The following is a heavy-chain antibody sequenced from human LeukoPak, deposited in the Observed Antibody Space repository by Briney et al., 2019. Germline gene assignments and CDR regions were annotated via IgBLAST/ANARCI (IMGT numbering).Heavy chain of an antibody. CDR1: GGSISSYY. J-gene: IGHJ4*02. V-gene: IGHV4-59*12. CDR3: ARGRKGGSAL. D-gene: IGHD3-10*01. CDR2: MFYSGNT. Sequence: SETLSLTCTVSGGSISSYYLSWIRQPPGKGLEWIGYMFYSGNTNYNPSLKSRVTISVDTSKNQFSLKLSSVTAADTAFYYCARGRKGGSALWGQGTLVTVSS.